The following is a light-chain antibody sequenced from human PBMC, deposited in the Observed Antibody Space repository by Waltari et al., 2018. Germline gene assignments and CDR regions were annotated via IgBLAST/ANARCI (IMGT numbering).Light chain of an antibody. Sequence: IQLTQSPSSLSASVGDRVTITCRASQGVNVYLAWYQQKPGKAPKRLIYAASTLQSGVSSRFSGSGSGTDFTLTINSLQPEDIATYYCQQFNASPRTFGKGTNVEIK. V-gene: IGKV1-9*01. CDR1: QGVNVY. CDR2: AAS. J-gene: IGKJ1*01. CDR3: QQFNASPRT.